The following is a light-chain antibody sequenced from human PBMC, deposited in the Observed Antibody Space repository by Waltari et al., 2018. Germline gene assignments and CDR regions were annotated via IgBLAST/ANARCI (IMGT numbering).Light chain of an antibody. CDR2: GAS. CDR1: QRVTRA. CDR3: QHYLRLPVT. V-gene: IGKV3-20*01. Sequence: EIVLTQSPGTLSLSPGESATLSCRTSQRVTRALAWYQQKPGPAPRLLIYGASNRATGIPDRFSGSGSGTDFSLTISSLEPEDFAVYYCQHYLRLPVTFGQGTKVEVK. J-gene: IGKJ1*01.